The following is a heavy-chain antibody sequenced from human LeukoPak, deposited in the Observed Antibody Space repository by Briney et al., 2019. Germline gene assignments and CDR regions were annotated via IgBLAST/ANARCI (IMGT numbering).Heavy chain of an antibody. CDR1: GYTFTSYA. J-gene: IGHJ5*02. V-gene: IGHV1-3*01. D-gene: IGHD3-10*01. CDR3: ARDGGLLWFGELFYWFDP. CDR2: INAGNGNT. Sequence: ASVKASCKASGYTFTSYAMHWVRQAPGQRLEWMGWINAGNGNTKYSQKFQGRVTITRDTSASTAYMELSSLRSEDTAVYYCARDGGLLWFGELFYWFDPWGQGTLVTVSS.